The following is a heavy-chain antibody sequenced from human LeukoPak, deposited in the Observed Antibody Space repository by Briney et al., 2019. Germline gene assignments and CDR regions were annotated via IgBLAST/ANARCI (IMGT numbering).Heavy chain of an antibody. Sequence: GESLKISCKGYGYRFSNHWIGWVRQMPEKGLEWMGIIYCGDSDTRYSPSFQGQVTISADKSISTAYLQWSSLKASDTAMYYCARLFLRGYSYGYDYWGQGTLVTVSS. D-gene: IGHD5-18*01. CDR1: GYRFSNHW. CDR2: IYCGDSDT. V-gene: IGHV5-51*01. J-gene: IGHJ4*02. CDR3: ARLFLRGYSYGYDY.